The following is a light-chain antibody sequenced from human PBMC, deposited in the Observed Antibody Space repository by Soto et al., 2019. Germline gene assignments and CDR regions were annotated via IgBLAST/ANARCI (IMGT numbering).Light chain of an antibody. Sequence: EIVLTQSPATLSLSPGERATLSCRASQSVSSNLAWYQQKLGQAPRLLIYDAFNRATGIPARFSGSGSGTDFTLTSSILEPEDFAVYYFQQRTSWTTFGQGTKLEIK. CDR2: DAF. V-gene: IGKV3-11*01. J-gene: IGKJ2*01. CDR3: QQRTSWTT. CDR1: QSVSSN.